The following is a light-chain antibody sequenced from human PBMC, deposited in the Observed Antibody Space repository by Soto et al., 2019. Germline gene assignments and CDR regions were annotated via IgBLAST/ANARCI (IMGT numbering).Light chain of an antibody. CDR2: GAS. CDR3: QHYASSPIT. J-gene: IGKJ5*01. V-gene: IGKV3-20*01. Sequence: EIVMTQSPATLSVSPGEGATLYCRASQGIGDTLAWYQQKPGQAPRLLISGASSRATGIPDRFSGSGSGTDFTLTISRLEPEDFALYYRQHYASSPITFGQGTRLEIK. CDR1: QGIGDT.